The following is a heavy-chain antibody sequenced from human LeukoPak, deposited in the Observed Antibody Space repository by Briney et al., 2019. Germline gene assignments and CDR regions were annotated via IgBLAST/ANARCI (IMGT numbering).Heavy chain of an antibody. V-gene: IGHV4-59*01. CDR3: ARGQYSSSH. D-gene: IGHD6-6*01. J-gene: IGHJ6*02. Sequence: PSETLSLTCSVSGGSISSYYWSWIRQPPGKGLEWIGYVSYSGSTNFNPSLKSRVSMSVDTSENQFSLKLSSVTAADTAVYYCARGQYSSSHWGQGTTVTVSS. CDR2: VSYSGST. CDR1: GGSISSYY.